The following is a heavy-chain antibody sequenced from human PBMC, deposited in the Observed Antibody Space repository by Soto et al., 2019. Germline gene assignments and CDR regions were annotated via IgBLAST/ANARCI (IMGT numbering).Heavy chain of an antibody. CDR3: ARVMPGAYVWGSYRLYGMDV. V-gene: IGHV4-4*02. J-gene: IGHJ6*02. Sequence: NPSETLSLTCAVSGGSISSSNWWSWVRQPPGKGLEWIGEIYHSGSTNYNPSLKSRVTISVDKSKNQFSLKLSSVTAADTAVYYCARVMPGAYVWGSYRLYGMDVWGQGTTVT. CDR2: IYHSGST. CDR1: GGSISSSNW. D-gene: IGHD3-16*02.